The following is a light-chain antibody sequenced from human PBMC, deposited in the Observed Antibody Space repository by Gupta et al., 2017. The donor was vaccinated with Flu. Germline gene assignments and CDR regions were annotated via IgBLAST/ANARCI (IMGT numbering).Light chain of an antibody. V-gene: IGKV1-39*01. CDR3: QQRYSTYYT. CDR2: AAS. CDR1: QSISSY. Sequence: DIQMTQSPSSLSASVGDRVTITCRASQSISSYLNWYQQKPGKAPKLLIYAASRVKSGVPSRFSGSGSGTDFTLTISRLQPEDFATYYCQQRYSTYYTFGQGTKLEIK. J-gene: IGKJ2*01.